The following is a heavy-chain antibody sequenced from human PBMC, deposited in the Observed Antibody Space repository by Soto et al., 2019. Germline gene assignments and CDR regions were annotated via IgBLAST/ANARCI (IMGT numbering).Heavy chain of an antibody. CDR1: GFTFSSYS. V-gene: IGHV3-48*01. D-gene: IGHD3-10*01. J-gene: IGHJ4*02. Sequence: EVQLVESGGGLVQPGGSLRISCAASGFTFSSYSMNWVRQAPGKGLEWVSYISSSSSTIYYADSVKGRFTISRDNAKNSLYLQMNSLRAEDTAVYYCARAGGWELPPGWGQGTLVTVSS. CDR2: ISSSSSTI. CDR3: ARAGGWELPPG.